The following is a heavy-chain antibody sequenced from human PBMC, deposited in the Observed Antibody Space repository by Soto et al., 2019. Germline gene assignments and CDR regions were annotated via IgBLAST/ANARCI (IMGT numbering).Heavy chain of an antibody. CDR3: AKDEGSGWYYFDY. J-gene: IGHJ4*02. CDR2: ISGTSGRT. V-gene: IGHV3-23*01. CDR1: GFTFSSYA. Sequence: EEQLLESGGGLVQPGGSLRLSCAASGFTFSSYAMNWVRQAPGKGLEWVSSISGTSGRTYYADSVEGRFTISRDNSKNTLYLQIDSLRAEDTAVYYCAKDEGSGWYYFDYWGQGTLVSVSS. D-gene: IGHD6-19*01.